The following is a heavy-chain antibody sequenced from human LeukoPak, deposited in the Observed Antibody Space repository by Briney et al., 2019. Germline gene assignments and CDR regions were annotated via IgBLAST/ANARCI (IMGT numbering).Heavy chain of an antibody. D-gene: IGHD3-22*01. J-gene: IGHJ4*02. Sequence: PGGSLKLSCAASGFTFSNAWMSWVRQAPGKGLECVVRIRSKNDGGTTDYAAPVKGRFVISRDESKNTLYLQMNGLKTEDTAVYYCTTDLGYFDSSGYPHWGQGTLVTVSS. CDR1: GFTFSNAW. V-gene: IGHV3-15*01. CDR2: IRSKNDGGTT. CDR3: TTDLGYFDSSGYPH.